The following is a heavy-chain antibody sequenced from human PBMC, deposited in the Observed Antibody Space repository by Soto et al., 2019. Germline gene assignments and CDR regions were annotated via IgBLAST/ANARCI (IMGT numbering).Heavy chain of an antibody. V-gene: IGHV4-34*01. CDR1: GGSFSGYY. CDR2: INHSGST. D-gene: IGHD2-15*01. J-gene: IGHJ6*04. Sequence: SETLSLTCAVYGGSFSGYYWSWIRQPPGKGLEWIGEINHSGSTNYNPSLKSRVTISVDTSKNQFSLKLSSVTAADTAVYYCASLGCSGGSCYSPLQPYYYYGMDVWGKGTTVTVSS. CDR3: ASLGCSGGSCYSPLQPYYYYGMDV.